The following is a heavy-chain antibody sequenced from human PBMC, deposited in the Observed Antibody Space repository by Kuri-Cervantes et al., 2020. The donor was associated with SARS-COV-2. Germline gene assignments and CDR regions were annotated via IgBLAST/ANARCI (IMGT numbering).Heavy chain of an antibody. Sequence: ESLKISCAVSGYSISSGYYWGWIRQPPGKGLEWIGSIYHSGSTYYNPSLKSRVTISVDTSKNQLSLKLSSVTAADTAVYYCASVKYIDYYYYMDVWGKGTTVTVSS. CDR1: GYSISSGYY. V-gene: IGHV4-38-2*01. D-gene: IGHD2-15*01. CDR3: ASVKYIDYYYYMDV. J-gene: IGHJ6*03. CDR2: IYHSGST.